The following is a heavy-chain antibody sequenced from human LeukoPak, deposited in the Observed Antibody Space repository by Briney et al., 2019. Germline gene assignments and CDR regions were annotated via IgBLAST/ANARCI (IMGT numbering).Heavy chain of an antibody. J-gene: IGHJ6*02. CDR3: GRDGNEGGGNLPMVRGVYYYYGMDV. V-gene: IGHV3-23*01. D-gene: IGHD3-10*01. CDR2: ISGSGDGT. Sequence: PGGSLRLSCAASGFTFSSYAVSWVRQAPGKGLEWVSGISGSGDGTYYADSVKGRFTISRDNSKNTLYLQMNSLRSEDTAVYYCGRDGNEGGGNLPMVRGVYYYYGMDVWGQGTTVTVSS. CDR1: GFTFSSYA.